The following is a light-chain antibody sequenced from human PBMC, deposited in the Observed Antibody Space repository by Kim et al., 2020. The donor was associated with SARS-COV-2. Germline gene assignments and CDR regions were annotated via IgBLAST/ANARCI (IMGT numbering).Light chain of an antibody. CDR1: QSVNGNY. Sequence: SPGEAATLSCRASQSVNGNYVAWYQQEPGQVPRLLIYDASSRATGVPDRFSGSGSGTDFTLTISRLEPEDFAVYYCQRYGSSPPYTFGQGTKLEIK. CDR2: DAS. V-gene: IGKV3-20*01. J-gene: IGKJ2*01. CDR3: QRYGSSPPYT.